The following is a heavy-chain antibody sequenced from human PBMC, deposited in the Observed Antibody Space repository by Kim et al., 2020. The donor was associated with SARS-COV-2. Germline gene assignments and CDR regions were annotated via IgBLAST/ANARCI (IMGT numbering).Heavy chain of an antibody. CDR1: GFTFSSYS. J-gene: IGHJ4*02. CDR2: ISSSSSTI. CDR3: ARDQPVVVTLDPHFDY. D-gene: IGHD3-22*01. Sequence: GGSLRLSCAASGFTFSSYSMNWVRQAPGKGLEWVSYISSSSSTIYYADSVKGRFTISRDNAKNSLYLQMNSLGDEDTAVYYCARDQPVVVTLDPHFDYWGQGTLVTVSS. V-gene: IGHV3-48*02.